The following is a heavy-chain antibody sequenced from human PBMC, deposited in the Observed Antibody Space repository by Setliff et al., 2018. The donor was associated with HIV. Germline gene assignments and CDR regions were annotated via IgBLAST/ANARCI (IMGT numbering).Heavy chain of an antibody. J-gene: IGHJ6*03. CDR3: ARAPPVSYSSGWIPSYYMDV. CDR2: INWNGLST. Sequence: GESLKISCAASGFTFDDYGMNWVRQVPGKGLEWVSGINWNGLSTGYADSVKGRFTISRDNAKNSLYLQRNTLRTEDTALYYCARAPPVSYSSGWIPSYYMDVWGKGTTVTVSS. CDR1: GFTFDDYG. V-gene: IGHV3-20*04. D-gene: IGHD6-19*01.